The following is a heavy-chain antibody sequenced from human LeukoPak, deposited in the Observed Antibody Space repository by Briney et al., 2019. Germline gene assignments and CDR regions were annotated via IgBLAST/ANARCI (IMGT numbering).Heavy chain of an antibody. J-gene: IGHJ4*02. D-gene: IGHD2-8*01. CDR3: ARGGDFYCTNGEPPDY. CDR1: GFTVSSNY. CDR2: IYSGGST. V-gene: IGHV3-66*01. Sequence: PGGSLRLSCAASGFTVSSNYMSWVRQAPGKGLEWVSVIYSGGSTYYADSVKGRFTISRDNSKNTLYLQMNSLRAEDTAVYYCARGGDFYCTNGEPPDYWGQGTLVTVSS.